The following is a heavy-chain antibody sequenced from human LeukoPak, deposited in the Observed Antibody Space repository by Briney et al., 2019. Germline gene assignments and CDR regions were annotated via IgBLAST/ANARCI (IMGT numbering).Heavy chain of an antibody. V-gene: IGHV1-8*01. CDR3: ARGLRGGSGSYYARDY. Sequence: ASVTVSCKASGYTFTSYDINWVRQATGQGLEWMGWMNPNSGNTGYAQKFQGRVTMTRNTSISTAYMELSSLRSEDTAVYYCARGLRGGSGSYYARDYWGQGTLVTVSS. D-gene: IGHD3-10*01. J-gene: IGHJ4*02. CDR2: MNPNSGNT. CDR1: GYTFTSYD.